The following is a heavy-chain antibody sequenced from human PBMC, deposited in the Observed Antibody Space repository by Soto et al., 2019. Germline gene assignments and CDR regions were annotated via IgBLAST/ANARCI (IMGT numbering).Heavy chain of an antibody. Sequence: EVQLLESGGGLVQPGGSLRLSCAASGFTFSSYAMSWVRQAPGKGLEWVSAISGSGGSTYYADSVKGRFTISRDNSKNTLYLHMNSLRAEDTAVYYCAKPRYNWNDPHYFDYWGQVTLVTVCS. CDR2: ISGSGGST. J-gene: IGHJ4*02. V-gene: IGHV3-23*01. D-gene: IGHD1-20*01. CDR1: GFTFSSYA. CDR3: AKPRYNWNDPHYFDY.